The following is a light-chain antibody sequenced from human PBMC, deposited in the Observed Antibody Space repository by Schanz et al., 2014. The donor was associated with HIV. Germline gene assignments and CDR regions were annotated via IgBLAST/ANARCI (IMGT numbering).Light chain of an antibody. CDR3: QSYDSSLSVVV. CDR1: SSDIGDNY. V-gene: IGLV1-40*01. J-gene: IGLJ2*01. Sequence: QSVLTQPPSVSAAPGQKVTISCSGSSSDIGDNYVSWYQHLPGTAPKHLIFANSDRPSGVPDRFSGSKSGTSASLAITGLQAEDEADYYCQSYDSSLSVVVFGGGTKLTVL. CDR2: ANS.